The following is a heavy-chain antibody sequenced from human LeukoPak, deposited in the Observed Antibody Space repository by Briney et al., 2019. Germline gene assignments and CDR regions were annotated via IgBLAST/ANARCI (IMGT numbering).Heavy chain of an antibody. D-gene: IGHD3-3*01. CDR2: ISAYNGNT. J-gene: IGHJ4*02. CDR3: ARDEGGYYNFWSGYSFDY. V-gene: IGHV1-18*04. Sequence: ASVKVSWKASGYTFTSYYMHWVRQAPGQGLEWMGWISAYNGNTNYAQKLQGRVTMTTDTSTSTAYMELRSLRSDDTAVYYCARDEGGYYNFWSGYSFDYWGQGTLVTVSS. CDR1: GYTFTSYY.